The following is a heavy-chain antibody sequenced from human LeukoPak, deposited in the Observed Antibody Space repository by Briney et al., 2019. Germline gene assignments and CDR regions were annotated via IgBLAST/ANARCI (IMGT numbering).Heavy chain of an antibody. J-gene: IGHJ6*02. CDR3: ARGNPAQYGMDV. Sequence: SVKDSCKTSGGTFSSYANSWVRQAPGQGLEWMGGIIPIFGTANYAQKFQGRVTITADESTSTAYMELSSLRSEDTAVYYCARGNPAQYGMDVWGQGTTVTLSS. CDR1: GGTFSSYA. D-gene: IGHD2/OR15-2a*01. CDR2: IIPIFGTA. V-gene: IGHV1-69*13.